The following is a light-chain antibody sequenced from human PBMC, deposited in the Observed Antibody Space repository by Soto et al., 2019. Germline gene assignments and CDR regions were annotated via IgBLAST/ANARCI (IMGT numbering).Light chain of an antibody. CDR2: GAS. CDR3: QKYYGAPFT. J-gene: IGKJ3*01. CDR1: QGIVTY. V-gene: IGKV1-27*01. Sequence: DLQMTQSPSSLSASVGDRVTITCRASQGIVTYLAWYQQKSGRPPKLLIYGASTLQSGVPSRFSGSGSGTDFTLTISNLQPEDVATYYCQKYYGAPFTFGPGTKVDI.